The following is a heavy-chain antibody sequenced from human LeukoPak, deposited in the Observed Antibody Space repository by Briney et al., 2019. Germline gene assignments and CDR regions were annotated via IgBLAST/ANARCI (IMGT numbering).Heavy chain of an antibody. CDR2: IYYSGST. V-gene: IGHV4-39*01. CDR1: GGSISSSSYY. Sequence: PSETLSLTCTVSGGSISSSSYYWGWIRQPPGKWLEWIGSIYYSGSTYYNPSLKSRVTISVDTSKNQFSLKLSSVTAADTAVYYCGRQRAAIWGFDSWGQGTLVTVSS. J-gene: IGHJ4*02. CDR3: GRQRAAIWGFDS. D-gene: IGHD3-16*01.